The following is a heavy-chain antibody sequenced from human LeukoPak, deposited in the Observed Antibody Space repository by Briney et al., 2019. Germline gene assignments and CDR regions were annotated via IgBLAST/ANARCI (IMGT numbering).Heavy chain of an antibody. Sequence: GGSLRLSCAASGFTFSSYGMHWVRQAPGKGLEWVAVISYDGSNKYYADSVKGRFTISRDNSKNTVYLQMNSLRAEDTAVYYCAKEDGSGSSVFLDAFDIWGQGTMATVSS. CDR3: AKEDGSGSSVFLDAFDI. J-gene: IGHJ3*02. CDR1: GFTFSSYG. CDR2: ISYDGSNK. D-gene: IGHD3-10*01. V-gene: IGHV3-30*18.